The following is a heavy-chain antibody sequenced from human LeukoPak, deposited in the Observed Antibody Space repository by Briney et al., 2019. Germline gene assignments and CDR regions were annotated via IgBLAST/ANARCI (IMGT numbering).Heavy chain of an antibody. D-gene: IGHD5-18*01. J-gene: IGHJ4*02. CDR2: IIPISGTA. V-gene: IGHV1-69*13. CDR1: GGTFSSYA. CDR3: ARVRTWIQGDPAVPAQYYFDY. Sequence: SVKVSCKSSGGTFSSYAISWVRQAPGQGLEWMGGIIPISGTANYAQKFQGRVTITADESTSTAYMELSSLRSEDTAVYYCARVRTWIQGDPAVPAQYYFDYWGQGTLVTVSS.